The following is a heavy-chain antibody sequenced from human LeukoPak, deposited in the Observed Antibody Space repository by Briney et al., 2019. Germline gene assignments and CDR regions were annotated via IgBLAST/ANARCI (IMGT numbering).Heavy chain of an antibody. CDR1: GFTFSSYG. V-gene: IGHV3-30*18. CDR3: AKDLGFGERGSYFDY. J-gene: IGHJ4*02. CDR2: ISYDGSNK. Sequence: PGRTLRLSCAASGFTFSSYGMHWVRQAPGKGLEWVAVISYDGSNKYYADSVKGRFTISRDYSKNTLYLQMNSLRAEDTAVYYCAKDLGFGERGSYFDYWGQGTLVTVSS. D-gene: IGHD3-10*01.